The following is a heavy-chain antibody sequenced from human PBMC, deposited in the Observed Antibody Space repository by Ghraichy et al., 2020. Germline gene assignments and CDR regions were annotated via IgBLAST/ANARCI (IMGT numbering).Heavy chain of an antibody. J-gene: IGHJ6*03. V-gene: IGHV3-48*03. D-gene: IGHD6-13*01. CDR1: GFTFSSYE. CDR2: ISSSGSTI. Sequence: GESLNISCAASGFTFSSYEMNWVRQAPGKGLEWVSYISSSGSTIYYADSVKGRFTISRDNAKNSLYLQMNSLRAEDTAVYYCARVSDSSSWEIYYYYYYMDVWGKGTTVTVSS. CDR3: ARVSDSSSWEIYYYYYYMDV.